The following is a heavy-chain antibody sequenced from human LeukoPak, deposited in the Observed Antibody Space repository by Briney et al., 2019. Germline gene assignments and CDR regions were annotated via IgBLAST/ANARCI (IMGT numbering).Heavy chain of an antibody. CDR1: GYSFTSYW. V-gene: IGHV5-51*01. CDR3: ARHRLISSSLPWFDP. Sequence: GEPLKISCKGSGYSFTSYWIGWVRQMPGKGLEWMGIIYPGDSDTRYSPSFQGQVTISADKSISTAYLQWSSLKASDTAMYYCARHRLISSSLPWFDPWGQGTLVTVSS. J-gene: IGHJ5*02. CDR2: IYPGDSDT. D-gene: IGHD6-13*01.